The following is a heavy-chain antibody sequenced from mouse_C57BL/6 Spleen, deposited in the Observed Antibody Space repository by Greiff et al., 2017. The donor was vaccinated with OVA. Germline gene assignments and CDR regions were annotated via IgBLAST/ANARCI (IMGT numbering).Heavy chain of an antibody. CDR3: ARSLYYYGSSSAWFAY. CDR1: GYTFTSYW. D-gene: IGHD1-1*01. Sequence: QVQLQQPGAELVKPGASVKMSCKASGYTFTSYWITWVKQRPGQGLEWIGDIYPGSGSTNYNEKFKSKATLTVDTSSSTAYMQLSSLTSEDSAVYYCARSLYYYGSSSAWFAYWGQGTLVTVSA. J-gene: IGHJ3*01. V-gene: IGHV1-55*01. CDR2: IYPGSGST.